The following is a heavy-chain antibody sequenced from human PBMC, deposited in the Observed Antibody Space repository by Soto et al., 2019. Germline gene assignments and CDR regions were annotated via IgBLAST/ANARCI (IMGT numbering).Heavy chain of an antibody. J-gene: IGHJ6*02. V-gene: IGHV5-51*03. D-gene: IGHD2-15*01. CDR1: GYSFASSW. CDR3: ARTHCASSYCTKRGYYYGMAF. Sequence: GESLKISCKGSGYSFASSWGAWVRQMSGKGLELMGIIFPADSDTKYSPSFQGQVTISADKSISAAYLQWNSLEASDTATYYCARTHCASSYCTKRGYYYGMAFWGQGTTVTGSS. CDR2: IFPADSDT.